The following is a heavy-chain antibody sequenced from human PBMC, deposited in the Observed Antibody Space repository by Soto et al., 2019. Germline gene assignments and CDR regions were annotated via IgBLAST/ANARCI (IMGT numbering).Heavy chain of an antibody. CDR3: VLTKRSSSYYYFYMDV. Sequence: ASVKVSCKGSDYTSANYGVSWVRQAPGQGLEWVAWISTYNGDTYSAQKVQGRITMTTDTSTSTAYMELRSLRSDDTAVYYCVLTKRSSSYYYFYMDVWGKGTTVTVS. CDR1: DYTSANYG. D-gene: IGHD6-6*01. CDR2: ISTYNGDT. J-gene: IGHJ6*03. V-gene: IGHV1-18*01.